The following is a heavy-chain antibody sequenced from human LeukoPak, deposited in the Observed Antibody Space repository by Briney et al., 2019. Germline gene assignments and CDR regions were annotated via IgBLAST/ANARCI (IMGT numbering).Heavy chain of an antibody. CDR2: IIPIFGTA. V-gene: IGHV1-69*01. D-gene: IGHD4-23*01. CDR3: ARGDDYGGDYYYYYYYMDV. CDR1: GGTFSSYA. Sequence: ASVKVSFKASGGTFSSYAISWVRQAPGQGLEWMGGIIPIFGTANYAQKFQGRVTITADESTSTAYMELSSLRSEDTAVYYCARGDDYGGDYYYYYYYMDVWGKGTTVTVSS. J-gene: IGHJ6*03.